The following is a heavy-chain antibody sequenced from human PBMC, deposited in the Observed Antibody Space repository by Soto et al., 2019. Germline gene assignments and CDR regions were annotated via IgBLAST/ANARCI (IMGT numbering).Heavy chain of an antibody. CDR2: IYSGGST. J-gene: IGHJ6*03. D-gene: IGHD3-9*01. Sequence: GGSLRLSCAASGFTVSSNYMSWVRQAPGKGLEWVSVIYSGGSTYYADSVKGRFTISRDNSKNTLYLQMNSLRAEDTAVYYCARGARYFDWLLDYYYYYYMDVWGKGTTVTVSS. CDR1: GFTVSSNY. CDR3: ARGARYFDWLLDYYYYYYMDV. V-gene: IGHV3-66*01.